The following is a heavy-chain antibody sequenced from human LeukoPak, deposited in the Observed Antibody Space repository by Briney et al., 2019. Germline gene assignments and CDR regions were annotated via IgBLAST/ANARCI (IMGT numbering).Heavy chain of an antibody. D-gene: IGHD3-22*01. V-gene: IGHV1-2*02. CDR3: ARGGDYYDSSGYYDDAFDI. J-gene: IGHJ3*02. CDR1: GYTFTGYY. Sequence: GASVKVSCKASGYTFTGYYVHWVRQAPGQGLEWMGWINSKSGGANYAQKFQGRVAMTRDTSISTAYMELSRLRSGDTAVYYCARGGDYYDSSGYYDDAFDIWGQGTMVTVSS. CDR2: INSKSGGA.